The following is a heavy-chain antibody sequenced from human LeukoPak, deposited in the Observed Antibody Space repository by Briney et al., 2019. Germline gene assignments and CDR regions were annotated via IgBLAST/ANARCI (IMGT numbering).Heavy chain of an antibody. Sequence: GGSLRLSCAASGFTFSSYAMSWVRQAPGKGPEWVSYISSSSSTIYYADSVKGRFTISRDNAKNSLYLQMNSLRAEDTAVYYCASFGYVWGSYRRGYWGQGTLVTVSS. D-gene: IGHD3-16*02. CDR3: ASFGYVWGSYRRGY. J-gene: IGHJ4*02. V-gene: IGHV3-48*01. CDR1: GFTFSSYA. CDR2: ISSSSSTI.